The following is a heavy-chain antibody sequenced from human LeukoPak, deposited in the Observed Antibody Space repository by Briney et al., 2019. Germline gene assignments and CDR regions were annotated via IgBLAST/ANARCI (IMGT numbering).Heavy chain of an antibody. J-gene: IGHJ4*02. Sequence: PGGSLRLSCAASGFTVTSSWMSWVRQAPGKRLEWVANINLDGSEKYYVDSVKGRFTISRDNGKNSLFLQLNSLRAEDTAVYYCAKSIGCVGARCYGVYYFDYWGQGTLVTVSS. CDR3: AKSIGCVGARCYGVYYFDY. CDR1: GFTVTSSW. CDR2: INLDGSEK. V-gene: IGHV3-7*01. D-gene: IGHD2-21*01.